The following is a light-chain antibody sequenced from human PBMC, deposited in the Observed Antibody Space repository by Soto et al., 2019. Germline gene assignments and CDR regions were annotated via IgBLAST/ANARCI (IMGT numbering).Light chain of an antibody. CDR2: EVT. V-gene: IGLV2-8*01. CDR3: CSYTSSSTLV. Sequence: QSALTQPPSASGSPGQSVTISCTGTSSDVGGYNYVSWYQQHPGKAPKLLIYEVTKRPSGVPDRFSGSKSGNTASLTISGLQPEDEANYYCCSYTSSSTLVFGAGTKLTVL. J-gene: IGLJ2*01. CDR1: SSDVGGYNY.